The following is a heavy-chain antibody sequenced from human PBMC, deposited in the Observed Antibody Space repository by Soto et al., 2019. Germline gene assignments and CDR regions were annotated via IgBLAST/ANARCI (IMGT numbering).Heavy chain of an antibody. CDR1: GYTFTSYG. Sequence: AAVKVSCKACGYTFTSYGISWVRQAPGQGLEWMGWISAYNGNTNYAQKLQGRVTMTTDTSTSTAYMELRSLRSDDTAVYYCASGHHFSSSSCYQFLLYFCGQRTLVTGS. CDR2: ISAYNGNT. CDR3: ASGHHFSSSSCYQFLLYF. J-gene: IGHJ1*01. V-gene: IGHV1-18*01. D-gene: IGHD2-2*01.